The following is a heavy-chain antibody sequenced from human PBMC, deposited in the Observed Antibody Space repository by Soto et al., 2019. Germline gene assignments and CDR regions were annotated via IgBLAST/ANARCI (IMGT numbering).Heavy chain of an antibody. Sequence: ASVKVSCKASGYSFTHYVIHWVRQAPGQRPEWMGWIGAGDGKTYYSQNFQGRVTITKDTSATTAYMELSRLIPEDTAVYYCVRDYASDSGVLLDFWGQGTLVTVSS. D-gene: IGHD3-22*01. CDR1: GYSFTHYV. V-gene: IGHV1-3*01. CDR2: IGAGDGKT. J-gene: IGHJ4*02. CDR3: VRDYASDSGVLLDF.